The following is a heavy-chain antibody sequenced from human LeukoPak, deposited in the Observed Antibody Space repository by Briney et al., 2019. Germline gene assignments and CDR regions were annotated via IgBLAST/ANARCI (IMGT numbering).Heavy chain of an antibody. CDR2: IKQDGSEK. CDR3: ARAHSYGSYDYYYGMDV. Sequence: PGGSLRLSCAASGFTFSSYWMSWVRQAPGKGLEWVANIKQDGSEKYYVDSVKGRFTISRDNAKNSLYLQMNSLRAEDTAVYYCARAHSYGSYDYYYGMDVWGQGTTVTVSS. V-gene: IGHV3-7*01. J-gene: IGHJ6*02. CDR1: GFTFSSYW. D-gene: IGHD5-18*01.